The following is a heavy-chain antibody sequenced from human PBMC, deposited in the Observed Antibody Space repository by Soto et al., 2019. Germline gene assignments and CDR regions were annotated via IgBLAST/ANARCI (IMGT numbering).Heavy chain of an antibody. Sequence: EVQLVESGGGLVQPGGSLRLSCAASGFTFSSYWMSWVRQAPGKGLEWVANIKQDGSEKYYVDSVKGRFNICRDNAKNSLYLQMNSLRAEDTAVYYCARVGANWGTPFFDYWGQGTLVTVSS. CDR1: GFTFSSYW. CDR2: IKQDGSEK. CDR3: ARVGANWGTPFFDY. V-gene: IGHV3-7*01. D-gene: IGHD7-27*01. J-gene: IGHJ4*02.